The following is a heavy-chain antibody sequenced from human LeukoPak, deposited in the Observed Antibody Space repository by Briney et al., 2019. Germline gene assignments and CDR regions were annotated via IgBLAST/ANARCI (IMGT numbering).Heavy chain of an antibody. D-gene: IGHD3-22*01. J-gene: IGHJ4*02. CDR1: GYTFTSYG. Sequence: ASVKVSCKASGYTFTSYGISWVRQAPGQGLEWMGWISAYNGNTNYAQKLQGRVTMTTDTSTSTAYMELRSLRSDDTAVYYCARGGYYDSSGYYYPYYFDYWGQGTLVTVSS. CDR3: ARGGYYDSSGYYYPYYFDY. CDR2: ISAYNGNT. V-gene: IGHV1-18*01.